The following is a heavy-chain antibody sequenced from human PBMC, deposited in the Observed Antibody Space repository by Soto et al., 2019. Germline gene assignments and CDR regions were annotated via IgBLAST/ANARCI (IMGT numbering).Heavy chain of an antibody. Sequence: GGSLRLSCAASGFTFSSYAMHWVRQAPGKGLELVAVISYDGSNKYYADSVKGRFTITRDNTKNTLYLHMNSLRAEDTAVYYCARDRHSSSWYYYYGMDVWGQGTTVTVSS. D-gene: IGHD6-13*01. CDR2: ISYDGSNK. CDR1: GFTFSSYA. V-gene: IGHV3-30-3*01. CDR3: ARDRHSSSWYYYYGMDV. J-gene: IGHJ6*02.